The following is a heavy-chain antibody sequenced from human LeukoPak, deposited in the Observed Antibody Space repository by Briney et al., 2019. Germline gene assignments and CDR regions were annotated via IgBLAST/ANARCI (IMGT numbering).Heavy chain of an antibody. CDR1: GFTFYKYA. V-gene: IGHV3-23*01. J-gene: IGHJ4*02. CDR2: ISNSGGNI. CDR3: ANFACCHYDSESGY. Sequence: PGGSLRLSCVASGFTFYKYAMSWVRQAPGRGLEWLSSISNSGGNIDYRNSVKGRFTISRDNSKNTLYLQMDSLGAEDTAVYYCANFACCHYDSESGYWGQGTLVTVSS. D-gene: IGHD3-22*01.